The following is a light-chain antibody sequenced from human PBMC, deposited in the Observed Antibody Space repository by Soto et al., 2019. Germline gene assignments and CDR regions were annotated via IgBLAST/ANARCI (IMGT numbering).Light chain of an antibody. CDR1: SSNIGAGYD. J-gene: IGLJ2*01. Sequence: QSVLTQPPSVSGAPGQRVTISCTGSSSNIGAGYDVHGYQQLPGTAPKLLIYGNSKRPSGVPDRFSGSKSGTSASLAITGLQAEDEADYSCQSYDSSLSAVVFGGGTKLTVL. V-gene: IGLV1-40*01. CDR3: QSYDSSLSAVV. CDR2: GNS.